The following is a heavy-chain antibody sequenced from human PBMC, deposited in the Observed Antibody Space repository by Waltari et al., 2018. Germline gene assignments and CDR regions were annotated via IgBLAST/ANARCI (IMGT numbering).Heavy chain of an antibody. CDR1: GGSISSSNW. CDR2: IYHSGST. J-gene: IGHJ3*02. V-gene: IGHV4-4*02. CDR3: ASPSIAAAGTDAFDI. Sequence: QVQLQESGPGLVKPSGTLSLTCAVSGGSISSSNWWSWVRQPPGKGLEWIGEIYHSGSTNYNPSLKSRVTISVDKSKNQFSLKLSAVTAADTAVYYCASPSIAAAGTDAFDIWGQGTMVTVSS. D-gene: IGHD6-13*01.